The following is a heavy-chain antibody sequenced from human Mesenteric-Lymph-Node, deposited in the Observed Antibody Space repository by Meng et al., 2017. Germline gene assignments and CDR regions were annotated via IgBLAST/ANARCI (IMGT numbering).Heavy chain of an antibody. V-gene: IGHV1-18*01. D-gene: IGHD2/OR15-2a*01. CDR1: GGTFSSYA. Sequence: ASVKVSCKASGGTFSSYAISWVRQAPGQGLEWMGWISAYNGNTNYAQKLQGRVTMTRDTSTSTAYMELRSLTSDDTAMYYCARHHNILDYWGQGTLVTVSS. CDR2: ISAYNGNT. CDR3: ARHHNILDY. J-gene: IGHJ4*02.